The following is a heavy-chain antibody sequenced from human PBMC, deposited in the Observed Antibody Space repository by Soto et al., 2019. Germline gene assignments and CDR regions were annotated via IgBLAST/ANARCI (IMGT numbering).Heavy chain of an antibody. D-gene: IGHD6-13*01. CDR2: TYYRSQWYN. J-gene: IGHJ6*02. CDR3: ARHIGSSQYFSGLDV. V-gene: IGHV6-1*01. Sequence: SQTLSLTCAISGDSVSSNNGAWNWLRQSPSRGLEWLGRTYYRSQWYNNYAPSVRSRITINPDTSKNQVSLQLNSVTPEDTAVYFCARHIGSSQYFSGLDVWGQGTTVTVSS. CDR1: GDSVSSNNGA.